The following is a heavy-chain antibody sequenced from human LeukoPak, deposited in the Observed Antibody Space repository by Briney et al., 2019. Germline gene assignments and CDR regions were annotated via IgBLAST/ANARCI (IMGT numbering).Heavy chain of an antibody. J-gene: IGHJ6*03. CDR1: GFTFDDYG. D-gene: IGHD2-2*02. Sequence: GGSLRLSCAASGFTFDDYGMSWVRQAPGKGLEWVSVIYSGGSTYYADSVKGRFTISRDNSKNTLYLQINSLRAEDTAVYYCARDRVPAAIWGANYYYMDVWGKGTTVTVSS. CDR3: ARDRVPAAIWGANYYYMDV. CDR2: IYSGGST. V-gene: IGHV3-53*01.